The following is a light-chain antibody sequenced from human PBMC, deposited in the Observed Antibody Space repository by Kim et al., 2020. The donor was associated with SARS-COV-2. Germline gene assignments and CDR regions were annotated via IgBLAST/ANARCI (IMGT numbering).Light chain of an antibody. Sequence: SYELTQPPSVSVAPGQTARITCGGDNIGAHTVHWYQQKLGPAPVLVISYDIDRPSGIPDRFSGSSSGSTPTLTISRVEAGDAADYYCQVWETTTDTVVFG. CDR1: NIGAHT. J-gene: IGLJ2*01. V-gene: IGLV3-21*01. CDR2: YDI. CDR3: QVWETTTDTVV.